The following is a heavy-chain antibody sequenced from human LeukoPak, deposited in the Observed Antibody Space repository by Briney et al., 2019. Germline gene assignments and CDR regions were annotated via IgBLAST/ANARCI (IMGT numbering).Heavy chain of an antibody. CDR2: ISGSGGST. J-gene: IGHJ6*03. CDR3: ARGGGGLLKAYYSYMDV. Sequence: GGSLRLSCAASGFTFSSYAMSWVRQAPGKGLEWVSAISGSGGSTYYADSVKGRFTISRDNAKNSLYLQMDSLRAEDTAVYYCARGGGGLLKAYYSYMDVRGKGTTVTVSS. CDR1: GFTFSSYA. D-gene: IGHD3-16*01. V-gene: IGHV3-23*01.